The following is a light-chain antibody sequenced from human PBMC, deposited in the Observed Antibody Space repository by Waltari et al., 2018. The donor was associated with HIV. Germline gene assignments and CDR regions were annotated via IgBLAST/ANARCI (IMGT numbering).Light chain of an antibody. J-gene: IGKJ5*01. CDR2: GAS. CDR1: QSVSSY. Sequence: EIVLTQSPATLSLSHGERATLSCRASQSVSSYLAWYQQKPGQAPRLLIYGASSRATGIPARFSGSGSGTDFTLTISSLEPGDFGVYYCHQRSNWPITFGQGTRLEIK. V-gene: IGKV3-11*01. CDR3: HQRSNWPIT.